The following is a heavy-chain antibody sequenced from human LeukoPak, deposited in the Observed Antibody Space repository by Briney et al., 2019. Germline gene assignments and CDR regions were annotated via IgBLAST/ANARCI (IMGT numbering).Heavy chain of an antibody. D-gene: IGHD6-13*01. CDR1: GYTFTSYD. Sequence: ASVKVSCKASGYTFTSYDINWVRQATGQGLEWMGWMNPNSGNTGYAQKFQGRVTMTRNTSISTAYMELSSLRSEDTAVYYCAREWASSSWLTYYYYGMDVWGQGTTVTVSS. CDR3: AREWASSSWLTYYYYGMDV. J-gene: IGHJ6*02. V-gene: IGHV1-8*01. CDR2: MNPNSGNT.